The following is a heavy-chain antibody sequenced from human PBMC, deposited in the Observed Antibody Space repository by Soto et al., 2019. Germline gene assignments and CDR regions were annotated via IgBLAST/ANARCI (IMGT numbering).Heavy chain of an antibody. V-gene: IGHV1-18*01. J-gene: IGHJ5*02. Sequence: ASVKVSCKASGYTFTSYGISWVRQAPGQGLEWMGWISAYNGNTNYAQKLQGRVTMTTDTSMSTAYMELRSLRSDDTAVYYCARVWITGTTVSWFDPWGQGTLVTVSS. CDR2: ISAYNGNT. CDR3: ARVWITGTTVSWFDP. CDR1: GYTFTSYG. D-gene: IGHD1-7*01.